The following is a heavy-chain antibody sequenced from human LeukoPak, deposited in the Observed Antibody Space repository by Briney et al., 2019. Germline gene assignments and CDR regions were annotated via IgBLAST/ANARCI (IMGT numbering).Heavy chain of an antibody. V-gene: IGHV3-30*03. J-gene: IGHJ3*02. CDR2: ISYDGSNK. D-gene: IGHD1-26*01. Sequence: PGGSLRLSCAASGFTFSSYGMHWVRQAPGKGLEWVAVISYDGSNKYYADSVKGRFTISRDNSKNTLYLQMNSLRAEDTAVYYCTGGSPRHRAFDIWGQGTMVTVSS. CDR1: GFTFSSYG. CDR3: TGGSPRHRAFDI.